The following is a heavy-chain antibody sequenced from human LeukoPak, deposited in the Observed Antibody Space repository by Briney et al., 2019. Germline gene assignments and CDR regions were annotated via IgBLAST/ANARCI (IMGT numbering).Heavy chain of an antibody. Sequence: GGSLRLSCAASGFTFSSYAMSWVRQAPGKGLEWVSAISGSGGSTYYADPVKGRFTISRDNSKNTLYLQTNSLRAEDTAVYYCANILDAPTERYYYDRVGAFDIWGQGTMVTVSS. CDR3: ANILDAPTERYYYDRVGAFDI. V-gene: IGHV3-23*01. D-gene: IGHD3-22*01. CDR2: ISGSGGST. J-gene: IGHJ3*02. CDR1: GFTFSSYA.